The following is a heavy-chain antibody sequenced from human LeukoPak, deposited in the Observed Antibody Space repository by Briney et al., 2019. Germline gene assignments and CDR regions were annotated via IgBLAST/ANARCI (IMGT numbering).Heavy chain of an antibody. CDR3: ARDIVVVPAASDY. CDR1: GFTFSSYA. CDR2: ISSSSSYI. J-gene: IGHJ4*02. V-gene: IGHV3-21*01. Sequence: GGSLRLSCAASGFTFSSYAMSWVRQAPGKGLEWVSSISSSSSYIYYADSVKGRFTISRDNAKNSLYLQMNSLRAEDTAVYYCARDIVVVPAASDYWGQGTLVTVSS. D-gene: IGHD2-2*01.